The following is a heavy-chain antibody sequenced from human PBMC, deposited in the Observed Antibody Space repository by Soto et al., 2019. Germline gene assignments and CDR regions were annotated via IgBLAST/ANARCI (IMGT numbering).Heavy chain of an antibody. CDR3: ASQSHYSSGYSFDY. Sequence: EVQLVESGGGLVQPGGSLRLSCAASGFTFSTYSMHWVRQAPGKGLEYVSAITSNGGYTSYANSVKGRFTISRDNSKNTLYLQMDGLSAEDMAVYYCASQSHYSSGYSFDYWGQGTLVTVSS. V-gene: IGHV3-64*01. CDR1: GFTFSTYS. CDR2: ITSNGGYT. J-gene: IGHJ4*02. D-gene: IGHD3-22*01.